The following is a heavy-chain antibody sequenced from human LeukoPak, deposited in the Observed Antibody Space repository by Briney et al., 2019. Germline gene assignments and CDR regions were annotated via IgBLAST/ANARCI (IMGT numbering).Heavy chain of an antibody. V-gene: IGHV4-34*01. Sequence: PSETLSLTCAVYGGSFSGYYWSWIRQPPGKGLEGIGEINHSGSTNYNPSLKSRVTISVDTSKNQFSLKLSSVTAAGTAVYYCARGRVRFYGGNSGVMVDYWGQGTLVTVSS. CDR2: INHSGST. D-gene: IGHD4-23*01. J-gene: IGHJ4*02. CDR3: ARGRVRFYGGNSGVMVDY. CDR1: GGSFSGYY.